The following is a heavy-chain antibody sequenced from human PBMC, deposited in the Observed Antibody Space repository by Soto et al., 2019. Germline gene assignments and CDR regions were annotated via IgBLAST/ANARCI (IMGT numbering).Heavy chain of an antibody. CDR1: GFTFSTFS. CDR3: ARDLAWAFDS. CDR2: IGGSGGSI. J-gene: IGHJ4*02. D-gene: IGHD1-26*01. Sequence: PGGSLRLSCAASGFTFSTFSMNWVRQAPGKGLEWLSYIGGSGGSISYADSVKGRFTISRDNGKNTLYLQMSSLRDEDTAVYHCARDLAWAFDSWGQGALVTVS. V-gene: IGHV3-48*02.